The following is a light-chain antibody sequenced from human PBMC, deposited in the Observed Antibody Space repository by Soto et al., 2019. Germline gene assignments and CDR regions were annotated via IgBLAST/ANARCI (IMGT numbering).Light chain of an antibody. CDR1: QYINTR. J-gene: IGKJ1*01. CDR2: QTS. V-gene: IGKV3-15*01. Sequence: EIVLTQSPATLSSFPGDRVTLSCRASQYINTRLACYQHRPGQAPRLLIYQTSIRATGIPARFSGSGSGKHFTLTISSLQSEDSALYYSQHYHSWPWTFGQGTKVDIK. CDR3: QHYHSWPWT.